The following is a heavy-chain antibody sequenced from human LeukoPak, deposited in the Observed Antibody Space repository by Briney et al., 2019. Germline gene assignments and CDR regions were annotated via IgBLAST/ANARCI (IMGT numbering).Heavy chain of an antibody. Sequence: SETLSLTCTVSGGSISNYYWSWIRQPAGEGLEWIGRIYTTGSTNYNPSLKSRVTMSVDTSKNQFSLKLTSVAAADTAMYYCARDLHSSFDYWGQGTLVTVSS. CDR3: ARDLHSSFDY. CDR1: GGSISNYY. V-gene: IGHV4-4*07. J-gene: IGHJ4*02. CDR2: IYTTGST. D-gene: IGHD5-18*01.